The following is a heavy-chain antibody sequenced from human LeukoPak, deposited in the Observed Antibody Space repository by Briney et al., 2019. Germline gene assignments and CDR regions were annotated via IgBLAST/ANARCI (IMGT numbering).Heavy chain of an antibody. CDR3: ARSPILWAIDY. V-gene: IGHV5-51*01. Sequence: GESLKISCKGSGYSFTSYWIGWVRQMPGKGLEWMGIIYAVDSDTRYSPSFQGQVTISAGKSISTVYLQWSSLKASDTAMYYCARSPILWAIDYWGQGTLVTVSS. D-gene: IGHD3-10*01. J-gene: IGHJ4*02. CDR1: GYSFTSYW. CDR2: IYAVDSDT.